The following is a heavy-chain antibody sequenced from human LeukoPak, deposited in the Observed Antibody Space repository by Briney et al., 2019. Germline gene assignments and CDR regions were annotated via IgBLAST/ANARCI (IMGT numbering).Heavy chain of an antibody. CDR2: FDPEDGET. D-gene: IGHD3-22*01. CDR1: GYTLTELS. CDR3: ATGGPLYYYDSSGYSPLDY. Sequence: GASVKVSCKVSGYTLTELSMHLVRQAPGKGLEWMGGFDPEDGETIYAQKFQGRVTMTEDTSTDTAYMELSSLRSEDTAVYYCATGGPLYYYDSSGYSPLDYWGQGTLVTVSS. J-gene: IGHJ4*02. V-gene: IGHV1-24*01.